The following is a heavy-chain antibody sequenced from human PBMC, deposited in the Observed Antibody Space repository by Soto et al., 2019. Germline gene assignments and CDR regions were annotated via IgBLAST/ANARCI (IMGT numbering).Heavy chain of an antibody. CDR1: GFTFRNYD. V-gene: IGHV3-13*05. CDR3: ARTDRDFYGLDV. J-gene: IGHJ6*02. Sequence: EVQLVESGGGLVQPGGSLRLSCEASGFTFRNYDMHWVRQGTGKGLEWVSGISAAGDPDYADSVEGRFTISRENAQHPFFLQMNSLRVGDTAVYYCARTDRDFYGLDVWGQGTTVIVSS. CDR2: ISAAGDP.